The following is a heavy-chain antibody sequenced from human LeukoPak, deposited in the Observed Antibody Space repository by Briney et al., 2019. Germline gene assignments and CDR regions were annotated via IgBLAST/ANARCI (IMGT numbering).Heavy chain of an antibody. V-gene: IGHV3-7*01. D-gene: IGHD4-17*01. CDR2: IKHDGSEK. Sequence: GGPLRLSCVVSGFTLSTYWMTWVRQAPGKGLEWVANIKHDGSEKHYVNSVKGRFTISRDNAKNLVYLQMNSLRGEDTAMYYCAGSTVTTNYWGQGTLVTVSS. CDR3: AGSTVTTNY. CDR1: GFTLSTYW. J-gene: IGHJ4*02.